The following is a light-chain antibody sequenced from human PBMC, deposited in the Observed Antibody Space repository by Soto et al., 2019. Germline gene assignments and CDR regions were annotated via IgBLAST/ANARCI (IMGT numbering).Light chain of an antibody. J-gene: IGKJ2*01. V-gene: IGKV3-20*01. CDR2: VTS. CDR3: QQYIRSPYT. CDR1: DNFSSAY. Sequence: DIVLTQSPGSLSLSPGERTARSFRASDNFSSAYLAWYKQIPGQAPRLLMHVTSNRALGIPDRFSGSGSGKEFPLTVNRLEPEDVAVYYCQQYIRSPYTFGQGTRLEI.